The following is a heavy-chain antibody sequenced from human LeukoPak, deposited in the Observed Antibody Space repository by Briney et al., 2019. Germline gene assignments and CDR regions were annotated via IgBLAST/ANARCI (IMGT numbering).Heavy chain of an antibody. CDR1: GFTFSSYE. CDR3: ARELTELWLLSFGY. D-gene: IGHD3-10*01. J-gene: IGHJ4*02. CDR2: ISSSGSTI. Sequence: PGGSLRLSCAASGFTFSSYEMNWVRQAPGKGLEWVSYISSSGSTIYYADSVKGRFTISRDNSKNTLYLQMNSLRAEDTAVYYCARELTELWLLSFGYWGQGTLVTVSS. V-gene: IGHV3-48*03.